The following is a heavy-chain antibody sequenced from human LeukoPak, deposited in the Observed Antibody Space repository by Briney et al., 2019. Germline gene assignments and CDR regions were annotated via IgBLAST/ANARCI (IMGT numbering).Heavy chain of an antibody. J-gene: IGHJ5*02. Sequence: ASVKVSCKPLGYTFPSYGFSWLRQAPGQGLEWMGGIGAYNGTTNYAQKLQGRVTMTTDTSTSTAYMELRSLRSDDTAVYYCARGPLDDIAAAGTDWFDPWGQGTLVTVSS. V-gene: IGHV1-18*01. D-gene: IGHD6-13*01. CDR2: IGAYNGTT. CDR1: GYTFPSYG. CDR3: ARGPLDDIAAAGTDWFDP.